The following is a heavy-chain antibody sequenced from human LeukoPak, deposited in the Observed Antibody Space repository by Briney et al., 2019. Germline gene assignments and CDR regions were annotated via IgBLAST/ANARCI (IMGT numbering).Heavy chain of an antibody. D-gene: IGHD3-10*01. CDR3: ARVPRITMARGVMEQDV. Sequence: SETLSLTCTVSGGSISSSSYYWGWIRQPPGKGLEWIGSIYHSGSTYYNPSLKSRVTISVDTSKNQFSLKLSSVTAADTAVYYCARVPRITMARGVMEQDVWGKGTTVTVSS. V-gene: IGHV4-39*07. CDR2: IYHSGST. J-gene: IGHJ6*04. CDR1: GGSISSSSYY.